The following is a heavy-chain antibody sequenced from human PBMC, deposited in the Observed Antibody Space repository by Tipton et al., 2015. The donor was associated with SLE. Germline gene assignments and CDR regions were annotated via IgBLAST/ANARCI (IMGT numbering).Heavy chain of an antibody. D-gene: IGHD4-11*01. CDR3: AKERGGIVTTCGAFDI. Sequence: QLVQSGGGVVQPGRSLRLSCAASGFTFSSYGMHWVRQAPGKGLEWVAVIWYDGSKKYYADSVKGRFTISRDNSKNTLYLQMNSLRVEDTAVYYCAKERGGIVTTCGAFDIWGQGTMVTVSS. V-gene: IGHV3-30*18. CDR2: IWYDGSKK. CDR1: GFTFSSYG. J-gene: IGHJ3*02.